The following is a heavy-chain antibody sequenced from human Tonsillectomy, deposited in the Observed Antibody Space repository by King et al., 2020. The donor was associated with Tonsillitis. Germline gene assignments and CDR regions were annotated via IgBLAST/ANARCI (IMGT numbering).Heavy chain of an antibody. J-gene: IGHJ6*02. V-gene: IGHV1-24*01. D-gene: IGHD3-10*01. CDR1: GYTLTELS. CDR2: FDPEDGET. Sequence: QLVQSGAEVKKPGASVKVSCKVSGYTLTELSMHWVRQAPGKGLEWMGGFDPEDGETIYAQKFQGRVTMTEDTSTDTAYMELSSLRSEDTAVYYCATDRPLTMVRGVIITNYYYGMDVWGQGTTVTVSS. CDR3: ATDRPLTMVRGVIITNYYYGMDV.